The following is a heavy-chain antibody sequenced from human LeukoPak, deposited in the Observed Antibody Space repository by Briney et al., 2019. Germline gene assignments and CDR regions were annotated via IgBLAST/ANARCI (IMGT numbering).Heavy chain of an antibody. V-gene: IGHV4-39*01. J-gene: IGHJ4*02. CDR3: ARQGSSSDY. CDR2: IYYSGST. Sequence: PSETLSLTCTVSGGSISSSSYYWGWIRQPPGKGLEWIGSIYYSGSTYYNPSLKSRVTISVDTSRNPFSLKLSSVTAADTAVYYCARQGSSSDYWGQGTLVTVSS. D-gene: IGHD6-6*01. CDR1: GGSISSSSYY.